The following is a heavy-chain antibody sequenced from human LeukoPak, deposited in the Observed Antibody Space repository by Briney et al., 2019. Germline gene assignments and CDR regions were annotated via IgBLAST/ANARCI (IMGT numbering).Heavy chain of an antibody. CDR1: GGSISSYY. V-gene: IGHV4-39*07. CDR3: ARYDFNKFFDY. Sequence: SETLSLTCTVSGGSISSYYWDWIRQPPGKGLEWIGSIYYSGSTYYNPSLKSRVTMSVDTSKNQFSLKLSSVTAADTAVYYCARYDFNKFFDYWGQGTLVTVSS. J-gene: IGHJ4*02. CDR2: IYYSGST. D-gene: IGHD3-3*01.